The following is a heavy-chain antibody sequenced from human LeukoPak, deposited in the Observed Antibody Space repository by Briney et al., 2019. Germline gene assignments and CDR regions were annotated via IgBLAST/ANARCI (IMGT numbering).Heavy chain of an antibody. D-gene: IGHD6-13*01. CDR3: ARLSAAAVDY. V-gene: IGHV4-59*01. J-gene: IGHJ4*02. CDR2: IYYSGST. CDR1: GGSISSYY. Sequence: PSETLSLTCTVSGGSISSYYWSWIRQPPGKGLEWIGYIYYSGSTNYNPSLKSRVTISVETSKNQFSLKLSSVTAADTAVYYCARLSAAAVDYWGQGTLVTVSS.